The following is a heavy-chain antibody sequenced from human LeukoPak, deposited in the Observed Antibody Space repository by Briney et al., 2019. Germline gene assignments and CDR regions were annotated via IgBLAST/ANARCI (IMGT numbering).Heavy chain of an antibody. V-gene: IGHV1-69*04. CDR1: GGTFSSYA. Sequence: ASVKVSCKASGGTFSSYAISWVRQAPGQGLEWMGRIIPIFGIANYAQKFQGRVTITADKSTSTAYMELSSLRSEDTAAYYCALRYCSGGSCYSGAWFDPWGQGTLVTVSS. CDR2: IIPIFGIA. D-gene: IGHD2-15*01. J-gene: IGHJ5*02. CDR3: ALRYCSGGSCYSGAWFDP.